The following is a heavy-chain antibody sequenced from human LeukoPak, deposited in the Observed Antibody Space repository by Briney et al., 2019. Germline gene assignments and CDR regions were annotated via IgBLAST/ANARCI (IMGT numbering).Heavy chain of an antibody. CDR3: ARRRGAYGDYLY. Sequence: SETLSLTCTVSGGSISSSYSYWGWIRQPPGKGLEWIGNIYYSGSTYYNPSLKSRVTMSVDTSKNQFSLNLTRVNAADTAMYYCARRRGAYGDYLYWSQGTLVIVSS. CDR1: GGSISSSYSY. J-gene: IGHJ4*02. CDR2: IYYSGST. V-gene: IGHV4-39*07. D-gene: IGHD4-17*01.